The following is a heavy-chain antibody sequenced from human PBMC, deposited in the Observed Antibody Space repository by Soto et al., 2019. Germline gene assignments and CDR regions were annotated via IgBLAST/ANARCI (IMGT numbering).Heavy chain of an antibody. D-gene: IGHD6-13*01. Sequence: EVQLVESGGGLVQPGGSLRLSCAASRFTFSSYDMHWVRQVTGKGLEWVSAIGAAGDTYYPDSVKGRFTISRENAKNSLYLQMNSLRAEDTAVYYCASGGWGSSWYEGGSRIDYWGQGTLVTVSS. CDR1: RFTFSSYD. CDR3: ASGGWGSSWYEGGSRIDY. V-gene: IGHV3-13*01. CDR2: IGAAGDT. J-gene: IGHJ4*02.